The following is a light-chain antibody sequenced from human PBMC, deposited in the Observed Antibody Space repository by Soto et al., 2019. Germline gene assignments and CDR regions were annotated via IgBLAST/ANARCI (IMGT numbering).Light chain of an antibody. CDR1: QCVDTY. CDR2: DTS. J-gene: IGKJ3*01. CDR3: QQRRNWVS. V-gene: IGKV3-11*01. Sequence: IPLTQSPAILSLSPGERATLSCTASQCVDTYIAWYQQRPGQPPRLLIHDTSHRASGVPARFRGSGSGTDFTLTITSLEPEDFGVYFCQQRRNWVSFGPGTRL.